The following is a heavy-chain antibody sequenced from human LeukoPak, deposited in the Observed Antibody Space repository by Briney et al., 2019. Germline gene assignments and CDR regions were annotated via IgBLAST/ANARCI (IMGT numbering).Heavy chain of an antibody. CDR2: TYYGSKWYN. CDR1: GDSVSSNSAA. J-gene: IGHJ6*03. D-gene: IGHD5-24*01. CDR3: ARDSLYIDGYNYSYYYYYMDV. Sequence: SQTLSLTCAISGDSVSSNSAAWNWIRQSPSRGLEWLGRTYYGSKWYNDYAVSVKSRITINPDTSKNQFSLQLNSVTPEDTAVYYCARDSLYIDGYNYSYYYYYMDVWGKGTTVTISS. V-gene: IGHV6-1*01.